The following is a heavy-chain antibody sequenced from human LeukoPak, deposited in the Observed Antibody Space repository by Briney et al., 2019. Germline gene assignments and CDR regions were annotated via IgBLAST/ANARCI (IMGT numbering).Heavy chain of an antibody. J-gene: IGHJ3*02. CDR2: IYYSGST. Sequence: PSETLSLTCTVSGGSISSHYWSWIRQPPGEGLEWIGYIYYSGSTNYNPSLKSRVTISVDTSKNQFSLKLSSVTAADTAVYYCARAIDDAFDIWGQGTMVTVSS. D-gene: IGHD2-15*01. CDR3: ARAIDDAFDI. CDR1: GGSISSHY. V-gene: IGHV4-59*11.